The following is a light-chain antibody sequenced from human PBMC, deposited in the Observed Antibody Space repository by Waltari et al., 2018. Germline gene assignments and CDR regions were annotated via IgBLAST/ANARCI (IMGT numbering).Light chain of an antibody. CDR2: AAS. V-gene: IGKV1-39*01. J-gene: IGKJ1*01. CDR1: QRIDNY. CDR3: QQSDSVPRT. Sequence: DIQMTQSPSSLSASVGDSVTITCRASQRIDNYVNWYQQRPGKAPKLLIFAASRLQSGVPARFSGSGSGTEFTLSISTLQPEDFATYFCQQSDSVPRTFGQGTRVEI.